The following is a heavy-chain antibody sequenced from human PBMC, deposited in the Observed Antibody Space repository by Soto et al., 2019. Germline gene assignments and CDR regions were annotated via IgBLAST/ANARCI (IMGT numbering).Heavy chain of an antibody. CDR2: IYYSGST. Sequence: SETLSLTYTVSGGSISSSSYYWGWIRQPPGKGLEWIGSIYYSGSTYYNPSLKSRVTISVDTSKNQFSLKLSSVTAADTAVYYCARSGSGSYRRPIDYWGQGTLVTVSS. CDR3: ARSGSGSYRRPIDY. J-gene: IGHJ4*02. V-gene: IGHV4-39*01. CDR1: GGSISSSSYY. D-gene: IGHD3-10*01.